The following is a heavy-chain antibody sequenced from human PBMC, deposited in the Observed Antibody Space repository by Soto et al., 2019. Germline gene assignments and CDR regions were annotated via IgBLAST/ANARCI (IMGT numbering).Heavy chain of an antibody. J-gene: IGHJ4*02. CDR1: GFTFSSYA. CDR3: ATRLSTYCSGGSCYSVPFNY. D-gene: IGHD2-15*01. Sequence: PGGSLRLSCAASGFTFSSYAMTWVRQAPGKGLEWVSGISGSGITTHYADSVKGRFTISRDNSKNTLFLQMNSLRAEDTAIYYCATRLSTYCSGGSCYSVPFNYWGQGTLVTVSS. CDR2: ISGSGITT. V-gene: IGHV3-23*01.